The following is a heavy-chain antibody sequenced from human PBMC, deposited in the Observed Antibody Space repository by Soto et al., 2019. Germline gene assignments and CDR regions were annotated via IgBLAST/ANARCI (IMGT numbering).Heavy chain of an antibody. CDR3: VRERGLSSVSGIDV. V-gene: IGHV3-21*02. CDR2: ISSSSSHI. D-gene: IGHD3-10*01. Sequence: EVQLVESGGGLVKPGGSLRLSCAASGFTLTSYSMNWVRQAPGKGLEWVSSISSSSSHIYYADSVKGRSTISRDNARNSVYLQMNSLRAQDTAVYYCVRERGLSSVSGIDVWGQGTTVTVSS. J-gene: IGHJ6*02. CDR1: GFTLTSYS.